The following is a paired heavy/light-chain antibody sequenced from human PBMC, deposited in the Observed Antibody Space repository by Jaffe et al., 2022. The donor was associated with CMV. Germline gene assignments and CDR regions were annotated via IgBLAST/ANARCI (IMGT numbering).Heavy chain of an antibody. J-gene: IGHJ5*02. CDR2: IYNGGNT. D-gene: IGHD6-6*01. Sequence: EVQLVESGGALVQPGGSLRLSCAGSGFTITRNYMNWVRQTPGKGLEWVSVIYNGGNTDYADSVRGRFTISRDTSNNTLYLQMSSLRAEDTGVYYCARGAAHRSWGQGTLVTVSS. CDR3: ARGAAHRS. CDR1: GFTITRNY. V-gene: IGHV3-66*01.
Light chain of an antibody. CDR3: QQFYRAPFS. CDR2: WAS. J-gene: IGKJ3*01. Sequence: DIVMTQSPDSLAVSLGERATINCKSSQSVLYSSDNKNYLAWYQQKPGQPPKLLIYWASTRESGVPDRFSGSGSGTDFTLTIGSLQAEDVAVYYCQQFYRAPFSFGPGTKVEIK. V-gene: IGKV4-1*01. CDR1: QSVLYSSDNKNY.